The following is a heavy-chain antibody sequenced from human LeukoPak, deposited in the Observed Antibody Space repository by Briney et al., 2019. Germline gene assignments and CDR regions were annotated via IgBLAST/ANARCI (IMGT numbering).Heavy chain of an antibody. Sequence: ASVKVSCKASGYTFTSYYIHWVRQAPGQGLEWMGIINPSGGRTNYAQKFQGRLTMTRDMSTSTVYMELSSLRSEDTAVYYCARDERYDSSGYPFDYWGQGTLVTVSS. D-gene: IGHD3-22*01. CDR2: INPSGGRT. CDR3: ARDERYDSSGYPFDY. CDR1: GYTFTSYY. J-gene: IGHJ4*02. V-gene: IGHV1-46*01.